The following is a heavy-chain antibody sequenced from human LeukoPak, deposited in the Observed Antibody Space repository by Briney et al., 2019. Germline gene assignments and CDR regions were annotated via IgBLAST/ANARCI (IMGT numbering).Heavy chain of an antibody. D-gene: IGHD3-22*01. J-gene: IGHJ4*02. Sequence: SGTLSLTCTVSGGSISSYYWSWIRRPPGKGLESIGYIYYSGSTNYNPSLKSRVTISVDTSKNQFSLKLTSVTAADTAVYYCARAAWYYDSSGYSFSGPLDYWGQGTLVTVSS. V-gene: IGHV4-59*01. CDR2: IYYSGST. CDR3: ARAAWYYDSSGYSFSGPLDY. CDR1: GGSISSYY.